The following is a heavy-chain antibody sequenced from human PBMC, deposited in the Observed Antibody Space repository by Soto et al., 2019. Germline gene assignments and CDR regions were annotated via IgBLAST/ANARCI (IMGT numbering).Heavy chain of an antibody. D-gene: IGHD1-1*01. CDR2: ISPYNGNT. CDR3: AAYFNWNDVSEQIAY. J-gene: IGHJ4*02. V-gene: IGHV1-18*01. Sequence: QGLEWMGWISPYNGNTNYAQRLQGRVTMTEDTSTDTAYMELSSLRSEDTAVYFFAAYFNWNDVSEQIAYWGQGTLVTVSS.